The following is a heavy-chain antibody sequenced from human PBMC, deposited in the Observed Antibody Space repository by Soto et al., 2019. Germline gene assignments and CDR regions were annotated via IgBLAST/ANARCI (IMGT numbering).Heavy chain of an antibody. CDR2: TYYSGST. D-gene: IGHD3-22*01. J-gene: IGHJ4*02. CDR3: ANYYDSSGLDY. V-gene: IGHV4-39*01. CDR1: GGPISSSSYY. Sequence: QLQLQESGPGLVKPSETLSLTCTVSGGPISSSSYYWGWIRQPPGKGLEWIGSTYYSGSTYYNPSLKSRVTISVDTSKNQFSLKLSSVTAADTAVYYCANYYDSSGLDYWGQGTLVTVSS.